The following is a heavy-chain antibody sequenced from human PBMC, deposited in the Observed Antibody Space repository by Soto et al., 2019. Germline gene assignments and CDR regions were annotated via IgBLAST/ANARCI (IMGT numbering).Heavy chain of an antibody. V-gene: IGHV3-23*01. CDR1: GFTFSSYA. Sequence: GGSLRLSCAASGFTFSSYAMSWVRQAPGKGLEWVSAISGSGGSTYYADSVKGRFTISRDNSKNTLYLQMNSLRAEDTAVHYCAKGVYSSSLTTCFDPWGQGTLVTVSS. D-gene: IGHD6-13*01. CDR2: ISGSGGST. CDR3: AKGVYSSSLTTCFDP. J-gene: IGHJ5*02.